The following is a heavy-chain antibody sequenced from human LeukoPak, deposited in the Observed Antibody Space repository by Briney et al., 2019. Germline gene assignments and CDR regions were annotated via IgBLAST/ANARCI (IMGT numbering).Heavy chain of an antibody. CDR3: ARGRPHGNDY. D-gene: IGHD4-23*01. CDR2: IASDGSSA. CDR1: GFAFSSYW. J-gene: IGHJ4*02. V-gene: IGHV3-74*01. Sequence: GGSLRLSCAASGFAFSSYWMNWVRQAPGKGLVWVSRIASDGSSATYADSVKGRFSISRDNAKNTLYLQMNSLRVEDTAVYYCARGRPHGNDYWGQGTLVTVSS.